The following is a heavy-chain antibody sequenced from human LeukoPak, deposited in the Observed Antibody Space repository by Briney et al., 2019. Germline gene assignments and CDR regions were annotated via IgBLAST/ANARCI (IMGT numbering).Heavy chain of an antibody. Sequence: PGGSLRLSCAASGFTFTNYAMHWVRQAPGKGLEWLAVISYDGSNKYYADSVKGRFTISRDNSKNTPYLRMDSLSVEDTAVYYCAREEAAPFDYWGQGTLLTVSS. CDR2: ISYDGSNK. CDR1: GFTFTNYA. J-gene: IGHJ4*02. V-gene: IGHV3-30-3*01. D-gene: IGHD6-13*01. CDR3: AREEAAPFDY.